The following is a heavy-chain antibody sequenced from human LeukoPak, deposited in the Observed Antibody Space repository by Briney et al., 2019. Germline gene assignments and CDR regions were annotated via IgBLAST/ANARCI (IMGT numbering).Heavy chain of an antibody. CDR2: IGPAGDT. V-gene: IGHV3-13*01. D-gene: IGHD3-10*01. CDR1: GYTFRSHD. Sequence: GGALRLSSAAPGYTFRSHDMHSGPHAPGKSLECVSAIGPAGDTYYPDSVKGRFTISRENAKNSLYLQMNSRRAGDTAVYYCARASPHQYGSGVIDYWGQGTLVTVSS. CDR3: ARASPHQYGSGVIDY. J-gene: IGHJ4*02.